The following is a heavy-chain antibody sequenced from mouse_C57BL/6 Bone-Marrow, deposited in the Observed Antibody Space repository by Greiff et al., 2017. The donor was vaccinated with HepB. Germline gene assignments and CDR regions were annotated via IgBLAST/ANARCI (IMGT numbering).Heavy chain of an antibody. D-gene: IGHD4-1*01. V-gene: IGHV5-4*01. CDR3: ARDRITGTEGYFDY. CDR1: GFTFSSYA. Sequence: EVQRVESGGGLVKPGGSLKLSCAASGFTFSSYAMSWVRQTPEKRLEWVATISDGGSYTYYPDNVKGRFTISRDNAKNNRYLQMSHLKSEDTAMYYCARDRITGTEGYFDYWGQGTTLTVSS. J-gene: IGHJ2*01. CDR2: ISDGGSYT.